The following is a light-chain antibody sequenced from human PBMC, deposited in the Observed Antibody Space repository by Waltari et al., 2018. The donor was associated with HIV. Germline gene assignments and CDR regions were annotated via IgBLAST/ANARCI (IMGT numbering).Light chain of an antibody. J-gene: IGKJ2*01. Sequence: ETVMTQSPATLSVSPGERGIVSCRASQTIGNNLAWYQQKPGQGPRLRIYGASTRATGIPGRFNGTGCGTEFTLTISGLQSEDFAIYYCQEYKSWHPRYTFGQGTKVEMK. CDR3: QEYKSWHPRYT. V-gene: IGKV3-15*01. CDR1: QTIGNN. CDR2: GAS.